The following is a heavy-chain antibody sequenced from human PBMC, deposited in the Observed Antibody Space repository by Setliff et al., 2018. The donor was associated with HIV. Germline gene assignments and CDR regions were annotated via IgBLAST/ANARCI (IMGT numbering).Heavy chain of an antibody. V-gene: IGHV1-2*02. CDR2: ISPQNGDR. J-gene: IGHJ4*02. Sequence: ASVKVSCKASGYTFTDYFIHWVRQAPGQGLEWMGWISPQNGDRKIPQRFRSRVTMTRDTSISTVYMELSGLTSDDTAVYFCARQLSNSLDHWGQGTPVTVSS. CDR1: GYTFTDYF. CDR3: ARQLSNSLDH. D-gene: IGHD1-1*01.